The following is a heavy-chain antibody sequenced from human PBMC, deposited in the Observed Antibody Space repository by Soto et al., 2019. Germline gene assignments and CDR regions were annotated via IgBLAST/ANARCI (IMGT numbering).Heavy chain of an antibody. Sequence: LSLTCTISGXSISVYYWSWIRQSPRQGLEWIGYVYDNGRPYYSPSLKSRVTISADTSKNQISLKLTSATAADTAVYYCARGVGSSPPRYWGRGTLVTVSS. CDR2: VYDNGRP. V-gene: IGHV4-59*01. CDR1: GXSISVYY. D-gene: IGHD3-9*01. J-gene: IGHJ4*02. CDR3: ARGVGSSPPRY.